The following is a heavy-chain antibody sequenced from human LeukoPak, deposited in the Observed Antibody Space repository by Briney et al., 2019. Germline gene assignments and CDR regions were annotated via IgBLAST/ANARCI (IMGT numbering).Heavy chain of an antibody. CDR2: IYYSGST. CDR1: GGSISSYY. D-gene: IGHD3-9*01. J-gene: IGHJ4*02. V-gene: IGHV4-59*01. CDR3: ARVTGYMIEDYFDY. Sequence: SGTLSLTCTVSGGSISSYYWSWIRQPPGKGLEWIGYIYYSGSTNYNPSLKSRVTISVDTSKNQFSLKLSSVTAADTAVYYCARVTGYMIEDYFDYWGQGTLVTVSS.